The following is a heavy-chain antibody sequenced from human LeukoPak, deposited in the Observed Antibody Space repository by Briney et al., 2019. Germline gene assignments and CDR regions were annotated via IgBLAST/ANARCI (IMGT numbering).Heavy chain of an antibody. CDR2: IYYSGST. Sequence: SETLSLTCTVSGGSISSNLHYWVWIRQPPGKGLEWIATIYYSGSTYYNSSLKSRVTISIDTSKNQFSLRLSSVTAADTAVYYCARLNTSPSFDYWGQGTLVTVSS. D-gene: IGHD2-2*01. J-gene: IGHJ4*02. V-gene: IGHV4-39*01. CDR1: GGSISSNLHY. CDR3: ARLNTSPSFDY.